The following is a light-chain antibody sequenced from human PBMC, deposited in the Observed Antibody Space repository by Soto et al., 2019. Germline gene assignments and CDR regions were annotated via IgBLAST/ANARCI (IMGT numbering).Light chain of an antibody. J-gene: IGKJ4*02. CDR1: QGIRDD. CDR3: LQEYNYPPT. V-gene: IGKV1-6*02. CDR2: AAS. Sequence: AVQMTQSPSSLSASVGDRVTISCRASQGIRDDLGWYQQKSGEAPKLLIFAASSLQSGVPSRFSASGSGTDFTLTISSLQPEDAAIYYCLQEYNYPPTVGGGTKVEI.